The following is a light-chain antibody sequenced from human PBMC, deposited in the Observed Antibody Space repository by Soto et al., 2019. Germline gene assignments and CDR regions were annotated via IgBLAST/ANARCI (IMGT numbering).Light chain of an antibody. CDR3: QQSYSTPPYT. CDR2: GAS. CDR1: QTISTH. J-gene: IGKJ2*01. V-gene: IGKV3-15*01. Sequence: EVELTQSPVTLSVSGGARATLSCRSSQTISTHLAWYQQKPGQAPRLLIYGASTRATAVPARFSGSGSGTDFTLTISSLQPEDFATYYCQQSYSTPPYTFGQGTRLEIK.